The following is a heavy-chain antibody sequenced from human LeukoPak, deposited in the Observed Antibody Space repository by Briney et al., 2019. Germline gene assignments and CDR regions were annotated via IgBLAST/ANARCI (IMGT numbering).Heavy chain of an antibody. CDR1: GYTFTSYG. D-gene: IGHD3-22*01. CDR3: AIVTYYYDSSGYLDY. Sequence: ASVKVSCKASGYTFTSYGISWGRQAPGQGLEGRGWISAYNGNTNYAQKLQGRVTMTTDTSTSTAYMELRSLRSDDTAVYYCAIVTYYYDSSGYLDYWGQGTLVTVSS. J-gene: IGHJ4*02. CDR2: ISAYNGNT. V-gene: IGHV1-18*01.